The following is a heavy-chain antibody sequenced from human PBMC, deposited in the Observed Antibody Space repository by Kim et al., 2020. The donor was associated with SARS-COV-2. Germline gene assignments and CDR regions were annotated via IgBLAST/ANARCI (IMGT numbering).Heavy chain of an antibody. J-gene: IGHJ6*02. D-gene: IGHD3-22*01. CDR2: IIPIFGTA. Sequence: SVKVSCKASGGTFSSYAISWVRQAPGQGLEWMGGIIPIFGTANYAQKFQGRVTITADKSTSTAYMELSSLRSEDTAVYYCARDRQFRYYYDSSGYPGGHGGGYGMDVWGQGTTVTVSS. V-gene: IGHV1-69*06. CDR1: GGTFSSYA. CDR3: ARDRQFRYYYDSSGYPGGHGGGYGMDV.